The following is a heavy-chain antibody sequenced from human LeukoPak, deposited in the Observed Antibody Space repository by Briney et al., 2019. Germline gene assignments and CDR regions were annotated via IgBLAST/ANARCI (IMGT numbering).Heavy chain of an antibody. Sequence: PSQTLSLTCTVSGGSISSGGYYWSWIRQHPGKGLEWIGYIYYSGSTYYNPSLKSRVTISVDTSRNQFSLKLSSVTAADTAVYYCARGSLTYYDSSGYYYRAFDIWGQGTMVTVSS. D-gene: IGHD3-22*01. CDR3: ARGSLTYYDSSGYYYRAFDI. J-gene: IGHJ3*02. V-gene: IGHV4-31*03. CDR2: IYYSGST. CDR1: GGSISSGGYY.